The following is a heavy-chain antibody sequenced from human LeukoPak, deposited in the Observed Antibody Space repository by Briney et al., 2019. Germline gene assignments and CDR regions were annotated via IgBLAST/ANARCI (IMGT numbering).Heavy chain of an antibody. CDR2: ISGSGGST. D-gene: IGHD3-3*01. Sequence: GGSLRLSCAASGFTFSSYAMSWVRQAPGKGLEWASAISGSGGSTYYADSVKGRFTISRDNSKNTLYLQMNSLRAEDTAVYYCAKDPSPNTIFEAQFDYWGQGTLVTVSS. CDR3: AKDPSPNTIFEAQFDY. CDR1: GFTFSSYA. V-gene: IGHV3-23*01. J-gene: IGHJ4*02.